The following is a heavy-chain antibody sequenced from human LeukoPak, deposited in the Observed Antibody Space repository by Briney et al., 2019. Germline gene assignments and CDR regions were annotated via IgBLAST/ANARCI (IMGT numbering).Heavy chain of an antibody. CDR2: IYYSGNT. Sequence: SETLSLTCTVSGGSISGSSFYWGWIRQPPGKGREWIVSIYYSGNTYYNRSLKSRVTISVDTSKNQFSLKLSSVTATDTATYYCARSHSAAGAISNWFDPWGRGTLVTVSS. J-gene: IGHJ5*02. V-gene: IGHV4-39*01. CDR3: ARSHSAAGAISNWFDP. CDR1: GGSISGSSFY. D-gene: IGHD2-2*01.